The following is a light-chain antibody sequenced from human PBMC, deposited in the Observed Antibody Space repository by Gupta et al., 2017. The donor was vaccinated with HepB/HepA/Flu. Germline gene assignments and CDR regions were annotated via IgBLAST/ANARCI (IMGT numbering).Light chain of an antibody. CDR2: ESN. V-gene: IGLV2-23*01. Sequence: QSALTQPASVSGSPGQAITLSCTVDGYYIISWYQQHPGKAPKLVIYESNKRPSGVSDRFSGSKSGSTASLRVSGLQAEDEAHYYCCSYVGQSVVFGGGTKVTVL. CDR1: DGYYI. CDR3: CSYVGQSVV. J-gene: IGLJ2*01.